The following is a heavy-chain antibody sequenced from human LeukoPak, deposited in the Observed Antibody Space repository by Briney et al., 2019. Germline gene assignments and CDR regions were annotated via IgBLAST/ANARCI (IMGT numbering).Heavy chain of an antibody. CDR3: VREAAVTGTAYYFDL. V-gene: IGHV4-61*02. D-gene: IGHD6-19*01. CDR1: GGSISSGSYY. Sequence: SETLSLTCTVSGGSISSGSYYWSWIRQPAGKGLEWIGRMYISGSTNYNPSLKSRVTMSLDTSKNQFSLKLTSVTAADTAVYYCVREAAVTGTAYYFDLWGQGTLVTVSS. CDR2: MYISGST. J-gene: IGHJ4*02.